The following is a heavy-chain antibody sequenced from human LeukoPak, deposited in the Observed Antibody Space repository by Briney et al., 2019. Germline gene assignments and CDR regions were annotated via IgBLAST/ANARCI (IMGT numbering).Heavy chain of an antibody. CDR3: AGERGEEYSSGWYKTNFFDN. CDR2: GDYSGGT. D-gene: IGHD6-19*01. CDR1: GGSFSGYY. V-gene: IGHV4-34*01. Sequence: PSETLSLTCAVYGGSFSGYYWSWIRQPPGKGLEWIASGDYSGGTYYNPSLESRVAISADMSKKQISLKLTSVTGADTAVYYCAGERGEEYSSGWYKTNFFDNWGQGIRVTVSS. J-gene: IGHJ4*02.